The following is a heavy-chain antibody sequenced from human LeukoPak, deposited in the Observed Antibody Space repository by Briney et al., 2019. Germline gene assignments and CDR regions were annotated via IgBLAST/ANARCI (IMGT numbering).Heavy chain of an antibody. CDR3: AKDCSNRGWYFDY. Sequence: PGGSLRLSCAASGFTFSSYGMHWVPQAPGKGLEWVAFIRYDGSNKYYADSVKGRFTISRDNSKNTLYLQVNSLRAENTAVYYCAKDCSNRGWYFDYWSQGSLVTVSS. J-gene: IGHJ4*02. V-gene: IGHV3-30*02. CDR1: GFTFSSYG. D-gene: IGHD6-19*01. CDR2: IRYDGSNK.